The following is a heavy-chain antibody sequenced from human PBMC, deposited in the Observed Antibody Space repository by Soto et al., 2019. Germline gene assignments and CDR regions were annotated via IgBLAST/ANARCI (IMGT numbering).Heavy chain of an antibody. CDR1: GFTFNNYA. J-gene: IGHJ4*02. CDR2: ISGGGDTT. CDR3: AKGRGGSGSLTPRVDF. D-gene: IGHD3-10*01. V-gene: IGHV3-23*01. Sequence: EVQLLESGGGLVQPGGSLRLSCAVSGFTFNNYAMTWVRQAPGKGLEWVSAISGGGDTTSYAASVKGRFTVSRDGSKTTLYLQMSSLRAEDPALYYCAKGRGGSGSLTPRVDFWGQGPLVTFSS.